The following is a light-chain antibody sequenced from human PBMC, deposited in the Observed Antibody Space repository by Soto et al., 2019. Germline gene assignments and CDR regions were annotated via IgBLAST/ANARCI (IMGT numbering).Light chain of an antibody. Sequence: IVMTQSPATLSVSPGERATLSCRASQRVSSNVAWYQQKPGQAPRLLLYGASARATGVPARFSGSGSGTDFTLTVSSLRSEDSAVYYCQQYNYWPITFGQGTRLEIK. CDR3: QQYNYWPIT. CDR1: QRVSSN. J-gene: IGKJ5*01. CDR2: GAS. V-gene: IGKV3-15*01.